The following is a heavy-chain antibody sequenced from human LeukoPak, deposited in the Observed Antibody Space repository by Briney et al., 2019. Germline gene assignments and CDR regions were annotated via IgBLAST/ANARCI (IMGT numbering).Heavy chain of an antibody. CDR2: ICSNGGST. CDR1: GFTFSNDA. D-gene: IGHD2-15*01. CDR3: ARDYCSGGSCSTYYFDY. J-gene: IGHJ4*02. Sequence: PGGSLRLSCAASGFTFSNDAMHWVRQAPGKGLEYVSGICSNGGSTYYANSVKGRFTISRDNSKNTLYLQMGSLRAEDMAVYYCARDYCSGGSCSTYYFDYWGQGTLVTVSS. V-gene: IGHV3-64*01.